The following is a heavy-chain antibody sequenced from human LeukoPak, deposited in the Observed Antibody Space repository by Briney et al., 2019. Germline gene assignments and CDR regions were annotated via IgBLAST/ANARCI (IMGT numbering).Heavy chain of an antibody. D-gene: IGHD1-7*01. Sequence: PSETLSLTCTVSGGSISSSSYYWGWIRQPPGKGLEWIGSIYYSGSTYYNPSLKSRVTISVDTSKNQFSLKLSSVTAADTAVYYCARGEGSGITGTTLHAFDIWGQGTMVTVSS. V-gene: IGHV4-39*07. CDR3: ARGEGSGITGTTLHAFDI. J-gene: IGHJ3*02. CDR2: IYYSGST. CDR1: GGSISSSSYY.